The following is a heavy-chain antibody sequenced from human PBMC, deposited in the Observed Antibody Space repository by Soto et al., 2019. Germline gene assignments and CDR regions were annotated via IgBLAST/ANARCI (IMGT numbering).Heavy chain of an antibody. D-gene: IGHD4-4*01. CDR1: GFTFSDYY. J-gene: IGHJ6*02. CDR2: ISSSGSTI. Sequence: PGGSLRLSCAASGFTFSDYYISWRRQAPGKGLEWVSYISSSGSTIYYADSVKGRFTISRDNAKNSLYLQMNSLRAEDTAVYYCARGDDYSNSYGMDVWGQGTTVTVSS. V-gene: IGHV3-11*01. CDR3: ARGDDYSNSYGMDV.